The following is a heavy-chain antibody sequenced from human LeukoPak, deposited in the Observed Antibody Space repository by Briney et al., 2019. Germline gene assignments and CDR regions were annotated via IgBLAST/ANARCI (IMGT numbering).Heavy chain of an antibody. V-gene: IGHV4-31*03. CDR2: IYYSGST. D-gene: IGHD3-10*01. Sequence: SQTLSLTCTVSGGSISSGGYYWSWLRQHPGKGLEWIGYIYYSGSTYYNPSPKSRVTISVDTSKNQFSLKLSSVTAADTAVYYCASGSPHGRGDYWGQGTLVTVSS. J-gene: IGHJ4*02. CDR3: ASGSPHGRGDY. CDR1: GGSISSGGYY.